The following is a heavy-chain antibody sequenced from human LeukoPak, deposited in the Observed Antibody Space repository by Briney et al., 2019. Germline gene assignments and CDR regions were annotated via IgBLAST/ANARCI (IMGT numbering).Heavy chain of an antibody. CDR2: INPSGGIT. CDR3: ARDREYSSSSLSTDY. V-gene: IGHV1-46*02. Sequence: GASVKVSCKASGYTFNTYGISWVRQAPGQGLEWMGIINPSGGITSYAQKFQGRVTMTRDTSTSTVYMELSSLRSEDTAVYYCARDREYSSSSLSTDYWGQGTLVTVSS. D-gene: IGHD6-6*01. J-gene: IGHJ4*02. CDR1: GYTFNTYG.